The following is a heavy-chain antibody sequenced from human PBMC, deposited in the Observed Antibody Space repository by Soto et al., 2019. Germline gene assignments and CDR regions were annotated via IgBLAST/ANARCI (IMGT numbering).Heavy chain of an antibody. J-gene: IGHJ6*02. CDR1: GYTFTSSD. CDR2: MNPNSGNT. Sequence: QVQLVQSGAEVKKPGASVKVSCKASGYTFTSSDITWVRQATGQGLEWLGWMNPNSGNTGYAQKFQGRVTMTRNASISTAYMELSSLRSEDTAVYYCSRHRNSGYGPRGVYYYGMDVWGQGNTVTVS. CDR3: SRHRNSGYGPRGVYYYGMDV. V-gene: IGHV1-8*01. D-gene: IGHD5-12*01.